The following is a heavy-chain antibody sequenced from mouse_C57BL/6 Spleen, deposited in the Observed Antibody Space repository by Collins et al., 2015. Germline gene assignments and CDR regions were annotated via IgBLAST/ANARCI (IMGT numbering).Heavy chain of an antibody. Sequence: EVQLVESGGGLVQPKGSLKLSCAASGFSFNTYAMNWVRQAPGKGSEWVARIRSKSNNYATYYADSVKDRFTISRDDSESMLYVQMNNLKTEDTAMYYCVRQVDAMDYWGQGTSVTVSS. CDR3: VRQVDAMDY. J-gene: IGHJ4*01. CDR2: IRSKSNNYAT. V-gene: IGHV10-1*01. CDR1: GFSFNTYA. D-gene: IGHD1-1*01.